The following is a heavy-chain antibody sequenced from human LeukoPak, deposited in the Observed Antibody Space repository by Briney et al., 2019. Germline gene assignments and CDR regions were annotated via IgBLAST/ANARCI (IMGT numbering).Heavy chain of an antibody. J-gene: IGHJ4*02. CDR2: IKQDASLK. CDR1: GFTFSNYW. D-gene: IGHD5-24*01. CDR3: ARDWNLELATIYLDS. V-gene: IGHV3-7*01. Sequence: GGSRRLSCAASGFTFSNYWMTWVRQAPGKGLEWVANIKQDASLKYYVDSVKGRFTISRDNAKNSLYLQMNSLRAEDTAVYYCARDWNLELATIYLDSWGQGTLVTVSS.